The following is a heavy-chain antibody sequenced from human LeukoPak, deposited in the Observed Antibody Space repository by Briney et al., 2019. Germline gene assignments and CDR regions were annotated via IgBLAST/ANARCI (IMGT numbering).Heavy chain of an antibody. CDR2: ISGSGGST. J-gene: IGHJ4*02. CDR1: GFTFSSYA. CDR3: AKSPPRITMIVVVTGFDY. Sequence: GGSLRLSCAASGFTFSSYAMSWVRQAPGKGLEWVSAISGSGGSTYYADSVKGRFTISRDNSKNTLYLQMYSLRAEDTAVYYCAKSPPRITMIVVVTGFDYWGQGTLVTVSS. D-gene: IGHD3-22*01. V-gene: IGHV3-23*01.